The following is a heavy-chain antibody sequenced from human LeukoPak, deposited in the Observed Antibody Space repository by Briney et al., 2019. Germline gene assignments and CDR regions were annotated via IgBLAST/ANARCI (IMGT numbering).Heavy chain of an antibody. CDR2: IYPGDSDT. D-gene: IGHD2-2*01. CDR1: GYSFTSYW. J-gene: IGHJ6*03. Sequence: PGESLKISCKGSGYSFTSYWIGWVRQMPGKGLERMGIIYPGDSDTRYSPSFQGQVTISADKPISTAYLQWSSLKASDTAMYYCARQRDYCSSTSCPLYMDVWGKGTTVTVSS. CDR3: ARQRDYCSSTSCPLYMDV. V-gene: IGHV5-51*01.